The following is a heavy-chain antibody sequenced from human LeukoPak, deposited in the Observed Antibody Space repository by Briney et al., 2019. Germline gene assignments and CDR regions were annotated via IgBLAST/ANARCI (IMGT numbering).Heavy chain of an antibody. V-gene: IGHV1-69*04. CDR3: ASEIAEAGTWDY. D-gene: IGHD6-13*01. Sequence: ASVKVSCKASGGTFSSYAISWVRQAPGQGLEWMGRIIPILGIANYAQKFQGRVTITADKSTSTAYMELSSLRSEDTAVYYCASEIAEAGTWDYWGQGTLVTVSS. CDR1: GGTFSSYA. J-gene: IGHJ4*02. CDR2: IIPILGIA.